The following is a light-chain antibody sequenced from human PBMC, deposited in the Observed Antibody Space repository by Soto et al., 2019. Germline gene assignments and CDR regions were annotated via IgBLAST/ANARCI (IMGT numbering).Light chain of an antibody. V-gene: IGLV1-44*01. CDR2: TNN. CDR3: ATWDDSRKGV. Sequence: QSVVTQPPSASGTPGQRSTLSCSGSSSNIESHTVNWFQQVPGAAPKLLIKTNNQRPSGVPDPISGSKSVASASLAISVLQPEDEATYYCATWDDSRKGVFGTGTKLTVL. CDR1: SSNIESHT. J-gene: IGLJ1*01.